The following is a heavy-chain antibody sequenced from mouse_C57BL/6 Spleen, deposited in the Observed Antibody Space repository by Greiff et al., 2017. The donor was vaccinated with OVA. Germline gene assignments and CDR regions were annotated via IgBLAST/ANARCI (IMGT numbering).Heavy chain of an antibody. V-gene: IGHV1-59*01. CDR2: IDPSDSYT. J-gene: IGHJ3*01. Sequence: QVQLQQPGAELVRPGTSVKLSCKASGYTFTSYWMHWVKQRPGQGLEWIGVIDPSDSYTNYNQKFKGKATLTVDTSSSTAYMQLSSLTSEDSAVYYCARDYYGSSYAAYWGQGTLVTVSA. CDR3: ARDYYGSSYAAY. CDR1: GYTFTSYW. D-gene: IGHD1-1*01.